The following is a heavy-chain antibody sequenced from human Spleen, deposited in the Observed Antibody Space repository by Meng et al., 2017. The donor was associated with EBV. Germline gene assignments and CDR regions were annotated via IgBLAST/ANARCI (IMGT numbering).Heavy chain of an antibody. CDR2: ITPFNGNT. CDR3: ASTSGSARQDYYFDY. CDR1: GYAFTRYD. Sequence: QLVQSGFELKKTGASVKDSCKTSGYAFTRYDLNWVRQAPGQGLEWMGWITPFNGNTNYAQKFQDRVTITRDRSMSTAYMELSSLRSEDTAMYYCASTSGSARQDYYFDYWGQGTLVTVSS. J-gene: IGHJ4*02. V-gene: IGHV1-45*02. D-gene: IGHD3-10*01.